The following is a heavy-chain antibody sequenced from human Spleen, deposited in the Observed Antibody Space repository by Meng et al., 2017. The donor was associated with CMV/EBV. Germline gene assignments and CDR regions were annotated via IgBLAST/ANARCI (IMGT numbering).Heavy chain of an antibody. CDR3: AKNLGLADFDY. Sequence: GGSLRLSCAASGFTFSPYAMNWVRQAPGKGLEWVSSISSSGTYVHYTDSVKGRFTISRDNAKNSLYLQMNRLRAEDTALYYCAKNLGLADFDYWGQGTLVTVSS. D-gene: IGHD6-19*01. CDR1: GFTFSPYA. V-gene: IGHV3-21*04. CDR2: ISSSGTYV. J-gene: IGHJ4*02.